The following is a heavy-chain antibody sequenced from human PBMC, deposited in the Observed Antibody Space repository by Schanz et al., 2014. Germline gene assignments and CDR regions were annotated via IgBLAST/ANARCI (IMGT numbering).Heavy chain of an antibody. V-gene: IGHV1-46*01. D-gene: IGHD2-2*01. CDR2: INPIDGST. CDR1: GFTLTSHF. J-gene: IGHJ3*01. CDR3: ARGSCTASGCYDAFDL. Sequence: QVQLVQSGAEVKKPGASVKVSCTASGFTLTSHFMHWLRQAPGQGLEWMGLINPIDGSTTYVWGFHGRLTMTRDTSTTTVYMDLSPLRSEDTAVYYCARGSCTASGCYDAFDLWGQGTLVTVSS.